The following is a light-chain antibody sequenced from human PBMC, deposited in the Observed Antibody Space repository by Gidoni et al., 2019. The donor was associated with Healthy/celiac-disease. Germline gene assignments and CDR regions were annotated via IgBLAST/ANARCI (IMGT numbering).Light chain of an antibody. Sequence: QSVLTQPPSASGTPGQRVTNSCSGSSSNIGSNTVHWYQQLPGTSPKLLIYSNNQRPPGVPDRFSGSKSGTSASLAIGGRQSEDEADYYCAAWDDSLNGWVFGGGTKLTVL. CDR1: SSNIGSNT. CDR3: AAWDDSLNGWV. CDR2: SNN. J-gene: IGLJ3*02. V-gene: IGLV1-44*01.